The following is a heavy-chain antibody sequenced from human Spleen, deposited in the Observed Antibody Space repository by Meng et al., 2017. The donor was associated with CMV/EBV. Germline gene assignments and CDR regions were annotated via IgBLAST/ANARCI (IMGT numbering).Heavy chain of an antibody. V-gene: IGHV4-61*01. CDR1: GDSISSGSYY. CDR2: IYYSGST. CDR3: ARDRGTVPAANYYYYYGMDV. D-gene: IGHD2-2*01. Sequence: SETLSLTCNVSGDSISSGSYYWSWIRQLPGKGLEWIGYIYYSGSTNYNPSLKSRVTISVDTSKNQFSLKLSSVTAADTAVYYCARDRGTVPAANYYYYYGMDVWGQGTTVTVSS. J-gene: IGHJ6*02.